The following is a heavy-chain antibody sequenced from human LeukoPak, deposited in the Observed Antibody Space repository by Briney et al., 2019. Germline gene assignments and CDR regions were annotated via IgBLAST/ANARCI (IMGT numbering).Heavy chain of an antibody. CDR2: IKYDGSDK. D-gene: IGHD3-10*01. CDR3: VRWGSGNYYRYFDY. CDR1: GFTFSSHW. Sequence: GGSLRLSCAASGFTFSSHWMTWVRQAPGKGLEWVANIKYDGSDKYYVDSVKGRFTISRDNAKNSLYLQMNSLRAEDAAVYYCVRWGSGNYYRYFDYWGQGTQVTVSS. J-gene: IGHJ4*02. V-gene: IGHV3-7*01.